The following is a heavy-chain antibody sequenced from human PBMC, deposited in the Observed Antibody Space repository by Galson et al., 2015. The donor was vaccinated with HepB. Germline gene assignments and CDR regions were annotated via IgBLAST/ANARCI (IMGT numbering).Heavy chain of an antibody. CDR1: GFVFTEAT. CDR3: VRDSNSGESSGVPHLGQYYYGMDV. V-gene: IGHV3-48*01. J-gene: IGHJ6*02. D-gene: IGHD3-10*01. Sequence: SLRLSCAASGFVFTEATMNWVRQAPGKGLEWIAYISVSSSTKYYADSVKGRFTISRDNAKNSLSLQMSSLRVEDTAVYYCVRDSNSGESSGVPHLGQYYYGMDVWGQGTTVIVSS. CDR2: ISVSSSTK.